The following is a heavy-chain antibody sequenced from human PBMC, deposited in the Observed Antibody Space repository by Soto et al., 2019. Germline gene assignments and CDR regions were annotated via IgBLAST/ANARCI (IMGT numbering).Heavy chain of an antibody. J-gene: IGHJ5*02. V-gene: IGHV6-1*01. CDR2: TYFRSKWYN. D-gene: IGHD5-12*01. Sequence: SQTLSLTCAISGGSVSSNTASWNWIRQSPSRGLEWLGRTYFRSKWYNDYAVSVKSRIIINPDTSNNQFSLQLNSVTPEDTAVYFFAKGDNLGPKTGYAFDPWGQGIMVTVSS. CDR1: GGSVSSNTAS. CDR3: AKGDNLGPKTGYAFDP.